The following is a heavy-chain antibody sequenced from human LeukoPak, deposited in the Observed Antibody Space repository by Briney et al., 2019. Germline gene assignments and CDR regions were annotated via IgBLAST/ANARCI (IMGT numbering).Heavy chain of an antibody. CDR3: ARGRYGSGSYGIYWYFDL. J-gene: IGHJ2*01. Sequence: HPGGSLRLSCAPSGFTFSSYGMLWVRQAPGKGLEWVALIWYDGSNKYYADSVKGRFTISRDNSKNTLYLQMNSLRAEDTAIYYCARGRYGSGSYGIYWYFDLWGRGTLVTVSS. CDR2: IWYDGSNK. V-gene: IGHV3-33*01. CDR1: GFTFSSYG. D-gene: IGHD3-10*01.